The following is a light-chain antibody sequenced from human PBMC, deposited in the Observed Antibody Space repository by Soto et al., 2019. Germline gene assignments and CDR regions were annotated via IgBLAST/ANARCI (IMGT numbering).Light chain of an antibody. CDR3: SSYTSSSTLYV. CDR1: SSDVGGYNY. Sequence: QSVLTQPASVSGSPGQSITISCTGTSSDVGGYNYVSWYQQYPGKAPKLMIYDFSHRPSGISNRFSASKSGNTASLTISGLQAEDEADYYCSSYTSSSTLYVFGTGTKLTFL. J-gene: IGLJ1*01. V-gene: IGLV2-14*01. CDR2: DFS.